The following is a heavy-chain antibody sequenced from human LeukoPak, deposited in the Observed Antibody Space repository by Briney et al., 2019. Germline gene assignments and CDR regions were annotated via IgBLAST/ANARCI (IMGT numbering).Heavy chain of an antibody. CDR2: IPFDGSTA. V-gene: IGHV3-30*04. D-gene: IGHD2-21*01. J-gene: IGHJ4*02. CDR1: GFKYN. Sequence: GGSLRLSCAASGFKYNMHWVRQAPGKGLEWVAFIPFDGSTAYYADSVQGRFTFSRDTSNNTLHLQMNSLRTEDTAVYYCASQTSIAAYFDSWGQGTLVTVSS. CDR3: ASQTSIAAYFDS.